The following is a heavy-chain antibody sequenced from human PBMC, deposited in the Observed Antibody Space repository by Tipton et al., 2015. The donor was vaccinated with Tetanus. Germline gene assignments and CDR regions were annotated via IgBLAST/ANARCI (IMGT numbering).Heavy chain of an antibody. D-gene: IGHD5-18*01. V-gene: IGHV4-39*01. CDR3: ARGYSYGGGWFDP. Sequence: TLSLTCTVSGGSISSSSYYWGWIRQPPGKGLEWIGSIYYSGSTYYNPSLKSRVTISVDTSKNRFSLKLSSVTAADTAVYYCARGYSYGGGWFDPRGQGTLVTVSS. J-gene: IGHJ5*02. CDR2: IYYSGST. CDR1: GGSISSSSYY.